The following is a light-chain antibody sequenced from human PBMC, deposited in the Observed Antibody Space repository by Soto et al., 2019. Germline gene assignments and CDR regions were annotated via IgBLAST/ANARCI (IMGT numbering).Light chain of an antibody. CDR3: QQYERSPTT. CDR1: QSVSSTY. CDR2: GAS. J-gene: IGKJ4*01. V-gene: IGKV3-20*01. Sequence: EIVLTQSPGTLSLSPGERATLSCRASQSVSSTYLAWYQQKPGRAPSLLIYGASRRATGIPDRFSGSGSGTDFTLTISRLEPEDFAVYCCQQYERSPTTFGGGTKVEIK.